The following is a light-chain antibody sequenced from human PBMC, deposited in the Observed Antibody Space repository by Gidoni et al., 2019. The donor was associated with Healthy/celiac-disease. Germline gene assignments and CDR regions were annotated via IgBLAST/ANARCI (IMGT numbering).Light chain of an antibody. CDR3: QSYDSSRGGV. CDR2: GKS. Sequence: QSVLTQPPSVSGAPGQGVTIPCTGTSSNIGAGYDVHWYQQFPRTAPKPPIYGKSNRPSGVPDRFSGSKSGTSASLAITGLQAEDEADYYCQSYDSSRGGVFGGGTKVSVL. CDR1: SSNIGAGYD. V-gene: IGLV1-40*01. J-gene: IGLJ3*02.